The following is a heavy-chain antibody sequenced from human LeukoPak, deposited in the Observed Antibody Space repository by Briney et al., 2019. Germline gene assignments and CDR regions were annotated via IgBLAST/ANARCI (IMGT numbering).Heavy chain of an antibody. CDR2: ISWNSGSI. J-gene: IGHJ4*02. CDR1: GFTFDDYA. D-gene: IGHD6-13*01. CDR3: AKDKGRGSSWTAFDY. V-gene: IGHV3-9*03. Sequence: GRSLRLSCAASGFTFDDYAMHWVRQAPGKGLEWVSGISWNSGSIGYADSVKGRFTISRDNAKNSLYLQMNSLRAEDMAMYYCAKDKGRGSSWTAFDYWGQGTLVTASS.